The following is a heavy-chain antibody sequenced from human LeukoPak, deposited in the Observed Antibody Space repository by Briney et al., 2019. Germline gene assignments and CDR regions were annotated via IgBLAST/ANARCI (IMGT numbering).Heavy chain of an antibody. CDR3: ARGVVRFSMGDVFDI. J-gene: IGHJ3*02. Sequence: ASVKVSFKASGYTFPSYGISWVRQASGQGLAWMGWISAYNGKTDYAQELQDRVTMTTDTSTSTAYMELRSLRSDDSAVYYCARGVVRFSMGDVFDIWGQGTMVTVSS. D-gene: IGHD2-8*01. V-gene: IGHV1-18*01. CDR1: GYTFPSYG. CDR2: ISAYNGKT.